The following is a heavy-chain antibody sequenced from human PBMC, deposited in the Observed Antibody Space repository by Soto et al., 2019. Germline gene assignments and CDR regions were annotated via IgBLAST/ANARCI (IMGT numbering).Heavy chain of an antibody. Sequence: HPGGSLRLSCAASGFTFSSYAMSWVRQAPGKGLEWVSAISGSGGSTYYADSVKGRFTISRDNSKNTLYLQMNSLRAEDTAVYYCAKGTGSSSWLSEFYYYYGMDVWGQGTTVTVSS. CDR1: GFTFSSYA. V-gene: IGHV3-23*01. CDR3: AKGTGSSSWLSEFYYYYGMDV. CDR2: ISGSGGST. J-gene: IGHJ6*02. D-gene: IGHD6-13*01.